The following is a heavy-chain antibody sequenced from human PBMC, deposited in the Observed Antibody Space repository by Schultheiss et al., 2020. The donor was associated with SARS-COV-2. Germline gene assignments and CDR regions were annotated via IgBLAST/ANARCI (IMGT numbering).Heavy chain of an antibody. V-gene: IGHV3-53*01. CDR3: ARDQSGGSVDY. CDR2: IYSGGST. CDR1: GFTVSSNY. D-gene: IGHD2-15*01. J-gene: IGHJ4*02. Sequence: GESLKISCAASGFTVSSNYMSWVRQAPGKGLEWVSVIYSGGSTYYADSVKGRFTISRDNSKNTLYLQMNSLRDEDTAVYYCARDQSGGSVDYWGQGTLVTVSS.